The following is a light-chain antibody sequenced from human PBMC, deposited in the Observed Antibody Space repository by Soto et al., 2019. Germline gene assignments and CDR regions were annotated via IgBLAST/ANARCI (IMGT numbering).Light chain of an antibody. CDR3: QQYRSAPLT. CDR1: QSVYSDKKNF. J-gene: IGKJ4*01. V-gene: IGKV4-1*01. Sequence: DIVLTQSPDSLAVSLGERATITCASSQSVYSDKKNFLAWYQQKPGQPPKLLIYWASTRETGVPDRFSGSGSGTDFTLAISSLQAEDVAVYYCQQYRSAPLTFGGGTKVEIK. CDR2: WAS.